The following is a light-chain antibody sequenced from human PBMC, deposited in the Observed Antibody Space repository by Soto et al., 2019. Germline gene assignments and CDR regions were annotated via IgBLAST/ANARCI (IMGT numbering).Light chain of an antibody. J-gene: IGLJ3*02. V-gene: IGLV4-69*01. CDR3: QTWDTAIRV. CDR1: SGHSSYA. CDR2: LNSDGSH. Sequence: QLVLTQSPSASASLGASVKLTCTLSSGHSSYAIAWHQQQPEKGPRYLMKLNSDGSHNKGDGIPDRFSGSSSGAERYLTISSLQSEDEADYYCQTWDTAIRVFGGGTKLTVL.